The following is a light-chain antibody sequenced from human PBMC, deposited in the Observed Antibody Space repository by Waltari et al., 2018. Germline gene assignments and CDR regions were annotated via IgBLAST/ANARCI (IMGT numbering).Light chain of an antibody. V-gene: IGKV3-20*01. CDR3: QQCASSPMYT. CDR1: QSVGSSC. CDR2: RAS. Sequence: EIVLTQSPGTLSLSPGEEATLSCRASQSVGSSCLAWYQQKPGQAPRLVNYRASNRACGIPSRFSGSGSGTDFTLTISRLEPEDFAVYYCQQCASSPMYTFGQGTKLEVK. J-gene: IGKJ2*01.